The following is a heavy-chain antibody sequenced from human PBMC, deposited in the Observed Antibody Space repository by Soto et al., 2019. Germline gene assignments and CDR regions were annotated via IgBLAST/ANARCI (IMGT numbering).Heavy chain of an antibody. CDR2: IQYRGST. V-gene: IGHV4-39*01. J-gene: IGHJ4*02. CDR3: AGMFWFGDLLFDD. CDR1: DDSITSGAYY. D-gene: IGHD3-10*01. Sequence: PSETLSLTCTVSDDSITSGAYYWGLIRQPPGKGLEWIGTIQYRGSTYYNPSLKSRVTMSLDTSKNQYSLRLSSVTAADTAVYFGAGMFWFGDLLFDDWGPGTLVTVSS.